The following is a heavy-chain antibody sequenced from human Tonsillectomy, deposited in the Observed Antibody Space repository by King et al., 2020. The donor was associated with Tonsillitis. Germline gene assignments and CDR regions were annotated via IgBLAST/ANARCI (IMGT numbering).Heavy chain of an antibody. Sequence: QLVQSGAEVKKPGASVKVSCKASGYTFTSYAISWVRQAPGQGLEWMGWISAYNGIIKYAQKLQGRVTMTTDTSTSTAYMELRSLRSDDTAVYYCARRVDFWYAFDIWGQGTMVTVSS. J-gene: IGHJ3*02. CDR2: ISAYNGII. CDR1: GYTFTSYA. D-gene: IGHD3-3*01. CDR3: ARRVDFWYAFDI. V-gene: IGHV1-18*01.